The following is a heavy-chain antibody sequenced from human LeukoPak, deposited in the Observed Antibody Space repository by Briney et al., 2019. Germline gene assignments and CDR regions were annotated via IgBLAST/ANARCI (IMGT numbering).Heavy chain of an antibody. J-gene: IGHJ4*02. CDR1: GESFSYNY. V-gene: IGHV4-34*01. CDR2: INHSGRV. Sequence: SETLSLTCAVSGESFSYNYWTWVRQPPGKGLEWIGDINHSGRVNYRPSLKGRVTISADTSKSQFSLKLNAVTAADTAVYYCARGLGPMSPSLDYWGQGSLVTVSS. CDR3: ARGLGPMSPSLDY. D-gene: IGHD3-22*01.